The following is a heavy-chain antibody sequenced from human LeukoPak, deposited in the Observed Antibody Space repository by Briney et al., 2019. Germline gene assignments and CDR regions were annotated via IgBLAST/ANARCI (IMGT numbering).Heavy chain of an antibody. CDR3: ARVRSSGWYRGYFDY. J-gene: IGHJ4*02. Sequence: ASVKVSCKASGYTFTSYGISWVRQAPGQGLEWMGWISAYNGNTNYAQKLQGGVTMTTDTSTSTAYMELRSLRSDDTAVYYCARVRSSGWYRGYFDYWGQGTLVTVSS. CDR2: ISAYNGNT. V-gene: IGHV1-18*01. D-gene: IGHD6-19*01. CDR1: GYTFTSYG.